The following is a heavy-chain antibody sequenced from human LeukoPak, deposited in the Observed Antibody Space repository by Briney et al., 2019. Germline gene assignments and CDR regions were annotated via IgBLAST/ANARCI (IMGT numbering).Heavy chain of an antibody. V-gene: IGHV3-74*01. J-gene: IGHJ3*02. Sequence: GGSLRLSCAASGFTFSSYWVHWVRQAPGKGLVWVSRINSDGSSTSYADSVKGRFTISRDNAKNTLYLQMNSLRAEDTAVYYCARPTNIAAADGGLDAFDIWGQGTMVTVSS. CDR2: INSDGSST. CDR1: GFTFSSYW. D-gene: IGHD6-13*01. CDR3: ARPTNIAAADGGLDAFDI.